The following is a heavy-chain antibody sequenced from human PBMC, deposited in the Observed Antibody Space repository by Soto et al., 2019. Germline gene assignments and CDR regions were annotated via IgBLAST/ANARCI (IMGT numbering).Heavy chain of an antibody. J-gene: IGHJ3*02. CDR2: MNPNSGNT. CDR3: ARDASQGIVVVPAAKAAFDI. CDR1: GYTFTSYD. V-gene: IGHV1-8*01. Sequence: GASVKVSCKASGYTFTSYDINWVRQATGQGLEWMGWMNPNSGNTGYAQKFQGRVTMTRNTSISTAYMELSSLRSEDTAVYYCARDASQGIVVVPAAKAAFDIWGQGTMVTVSS. D-gene: IGHD2-2*01.